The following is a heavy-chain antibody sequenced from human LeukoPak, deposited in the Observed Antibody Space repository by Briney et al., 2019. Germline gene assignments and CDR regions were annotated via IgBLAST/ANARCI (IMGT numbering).Heavy chain of an antibody. V-gene: IGHV4-34*01. CDR3: ARGDIAAGGAPFDY. CDR1: GESFSGYY. D-gene: IGHD6-13*01. CDR2: INHSGST. Sequence: SETLSLTCAVYGESFSGYYWSWIRQPPGRGLEWIGEINHSGSTSYSASLKSRVTISVDTSKNQFSLKLNSVTAADTAVYYCARGDIAAGGAPFDYWGQGTLVTVSS. J-gene: IGHJ4*02.